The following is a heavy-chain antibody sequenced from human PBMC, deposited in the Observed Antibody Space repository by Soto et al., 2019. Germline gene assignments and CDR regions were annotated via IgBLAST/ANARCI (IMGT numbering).Heavy chain of an antibody. V-gene: IGHV1-46*01. CDR3: ARDANLFTYDFWTAYHDY. CDR1: GYTFTSYY. D-gene: IGHD3-3*01. Sequence: ASVKVTCKASGYTFTSYYMHWVRQAPGQGLEWMGIINPSGGSTSYAQKFQGRVTMTRDTSTSTVYMELSSLRSEDTAVYYCARDANLFTYDFWTAYHDYWGQGTLVTVSS. CDR2: INPSGGST. J-gene: IGHJ4*02.